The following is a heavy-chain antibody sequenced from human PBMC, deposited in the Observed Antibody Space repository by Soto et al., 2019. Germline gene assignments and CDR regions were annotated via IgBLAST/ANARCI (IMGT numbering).Heavy chain of an antibody. V-gene: IGHV3-23*01. CDR3: AKVFLYYYYGMDV. CDR1: GFTFRTYA. Sequence: PGGSLRLSCAASGFTFRTYAMSWVRQAPGKGLEWVSAISDGGASTYYADSVKGRFTISRDNSKNTLYLQMNSLRAEDTAVYYSAKVFLYYYYGMDVWGQGTTVTVSS. J-gene: IGHJ6*02. CDR2: ISDGGAST.